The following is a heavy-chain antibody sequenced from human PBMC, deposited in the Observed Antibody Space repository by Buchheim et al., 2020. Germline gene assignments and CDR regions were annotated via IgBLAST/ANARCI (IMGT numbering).Heavy chain of an antibody. CDR1: GFTFSSYA. CDR2: ISYDGSNK. CDR3: ARDRVTIFGVGSPDY. Sequence: QVQLVESGGGVVQPGRSLRLSCAASGFTFSSYAMHWVRQAPGKGLEWVAVISYDGSNKYYADSVKGRFTISRDNSKNTLYLQMNSLRAEDTAVYYCARDRVTIFGVGSPDYWGQGTL. D-gene: IGHD3-3*01. J-gene: IGHJ4*02. V-gene: IGHV3-30-3*01.